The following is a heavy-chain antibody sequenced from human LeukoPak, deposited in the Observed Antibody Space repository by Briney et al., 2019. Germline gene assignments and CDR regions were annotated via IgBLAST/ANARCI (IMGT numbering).Heavy chain of an antibody. CDR2: IYYSGST. J-gene: IGHJ6*02. CDR1: GGSISSGGYY. D-gene: IGHD2-2*01. CDR3: ARRVSRYCSSTSCPPYYYGMDV. Sequence: SRTLSLTCTVSGGSISSGGYYWSWIRQHPGKGLEWIGYIYYSGSTYYNPSLKSRVTISVDTSKNQFSLKLSSVTAADTAVYYCARRVSRYCSSTSCPPYYYGMDVWGQGTTVTVSS. V-gene: IGHV4-31*03.